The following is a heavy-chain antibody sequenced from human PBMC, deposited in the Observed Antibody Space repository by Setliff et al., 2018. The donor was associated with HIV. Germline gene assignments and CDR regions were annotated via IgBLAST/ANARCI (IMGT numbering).Heavy chain of an antibody. CDR3: ARGPTRFYFDY. D-gene: IGHD1-1*01. J-gene: IGHJ4*02. CDR1: GGSISSYY. V-gene: IGHV4-59*01. Sequence: SETLSLTCTVSGGSISSYYWSWIRQPPGKGLEWIGYISYSGSTNYNPSLKSRVTILVDTSKNHFSLKLTSVTAADTAVDYCARGPTRFYFDYWGQGTLVTVSS. CDR2: ISYSGST.